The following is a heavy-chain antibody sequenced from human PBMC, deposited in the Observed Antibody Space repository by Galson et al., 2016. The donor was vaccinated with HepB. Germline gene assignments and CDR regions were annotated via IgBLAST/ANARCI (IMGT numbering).Heavy chain of an antibody. J-gene: IGHJ5*02. CDR2: INPKNGGT. D-gene: IGHD6-19*01. CDR1: GYTLTDYY. Sequence: SVKVSCKASGYTLTDYYIHYVRQAPGQGLEWMGWINPKNGGTDYAQRFQGRVTMTRDTFISTAYMELSRLRSDDTAVYYCASGVESVAGANWFDLWGQGSLVTVSS. V-gene: IGHV1-2*02. CDR3: ASGVESVAGANWFDL.